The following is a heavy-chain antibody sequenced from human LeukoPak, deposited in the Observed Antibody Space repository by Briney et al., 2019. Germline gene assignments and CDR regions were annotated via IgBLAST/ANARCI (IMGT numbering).Heavy chain of an antibody. J-gene: IGHJ6*03. CDR3: ARDLGYCSSTSCYYYYYYMDV. CDR1: GFTFSYYG. V-gene: IGHV3-33*01. Sequence: GGSLRLSCAASGFTFSYYGMHWVRQAPGKGLAWVAIIWYDGSIQYYADSVKGRFTISRDNAKNTLYLQVSSLRAEDTAVYYCARDLGYCSSTSCYYYYYYMDVWGKGTTVTVSS. D-gene: IGHD2-2*03. CDR2: IWYDGSIQ.